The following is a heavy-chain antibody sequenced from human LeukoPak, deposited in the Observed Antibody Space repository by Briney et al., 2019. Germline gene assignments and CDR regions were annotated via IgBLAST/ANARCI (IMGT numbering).Heavy chain of an antibody. CDR3: ARARNYYDSSDYYYEGDAFDI. CDR1: GVSISSYY. V-gene: IGHV4-59*01. Sequence: SETLSLTFTVSGVSISSYYWSWIRQPPGKGLEWIGYIHYSGNTNYNPSLKSRVTISVDTSKNQFSLKLSSVTAADTAVYFCARARNYYDSSDYYYEGDAFDIWGQGTMVTVSS. CDR2: IHYSGNT. J-gene: IGHJ3*02. D-gene: IGHD3-22*01.